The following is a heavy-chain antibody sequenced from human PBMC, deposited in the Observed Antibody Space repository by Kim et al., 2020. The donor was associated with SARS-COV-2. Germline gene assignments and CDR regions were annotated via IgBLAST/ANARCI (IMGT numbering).Heavy chain of an antibody. Sequence: SQTLSLTCAISGDSVSSTSAAWNWIRQSPSRGLEWLGRTYYRSKWYNDYAVSVKSRITINPDTSKNQFSLQLNSVTPEDTAVYYCASSIGYGDYAKGFDPWGQGTLVTGSS. CDR2: TYYRSKWYN. J-gene: IGHJ5*02. V-gene: IGHV6-1*01. CDR3: ASSIGYGDYAKGFDP. D-gene: IGHD4-17*01. CDR1: GDSVSSTSAA.